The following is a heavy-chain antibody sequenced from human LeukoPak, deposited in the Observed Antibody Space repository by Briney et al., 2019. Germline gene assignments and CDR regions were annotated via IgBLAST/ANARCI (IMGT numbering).Heavy chain of an antibody. J-gene: IGHJ4*02. V-gene: IGHV4-61*02. CDR3: ARGEYCSSTTCYKDY. CDR2: IYTSGST. D-gene: IGHD2-2*02. Sequence: SQTLSLTCTVSGGSISSSSYYWSWIRQPAGKGLEWIGRIYTSGSTNYNPSLKSRVTISVDTSKNQFSLKLSSVTAADTAMYYCARGEYCSSTTCYKDYWGQGTLVTVSS. CDR1: GGSISSSSYY.